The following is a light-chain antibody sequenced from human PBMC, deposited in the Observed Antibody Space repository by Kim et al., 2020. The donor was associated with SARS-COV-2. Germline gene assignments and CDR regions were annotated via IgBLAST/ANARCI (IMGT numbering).Light chain of an antibody. CDR1: QEIRNY. J-gene: IGKJ4*01. CDR2: YAS. CDR3: QQYHNLPLT. V-gene: IGKV1-33*01. Sequence: ASVGDRVTLTCLASQEIRNYLNWYQQKPRKAPKLLIRYASNLETGVPSKFGGSGSGTAFTFTISSLQPEDIATYYCQQYHNLPLTFGGGTKVDIK.